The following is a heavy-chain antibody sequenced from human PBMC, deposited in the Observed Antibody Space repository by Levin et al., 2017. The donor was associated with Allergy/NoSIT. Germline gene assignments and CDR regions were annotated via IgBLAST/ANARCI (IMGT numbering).Heavy chain of an antibody. J-gene: IGHJ1*01. CDR2: VYYDGST. D-gene: IGHD3-16*02. CDR3: ASRTYRD. V-gene: IGHV4-39*01. Sequence: PSETLSLTCTVSGGSISGSSYYWGWIRQPPGKGLEWIGSVYYDGSTYYSPSLKSRITVSVDTSKNQFSLKVKSVTAADTAVYYCASRTYRDWGQGTLVTVSS. CDR1: GGSISGSSYY.